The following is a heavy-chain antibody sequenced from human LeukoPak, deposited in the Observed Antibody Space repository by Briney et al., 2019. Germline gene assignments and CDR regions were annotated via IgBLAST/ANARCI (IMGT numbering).Heavy chain of an antibody. CDR3: AKDLAHVDPVAIEHHDY. J-gene: IGHJ4*02. CDR1: GFTFRSNG. Sequence: GGSLRPSCAASGFTFRSNGMPWVRQAPGKGLEGVAFIGYDGSNKYYADSVKGRFTISRDNSKNTLYLQMNSLRAEDTAVYYCAKDLAHVDPVAIEHHDYWGQGTLVTVSS. CDR2: IGYDGSNK. V-gene: IGHV3-30*02. D-gene: IGHD2-21*01.